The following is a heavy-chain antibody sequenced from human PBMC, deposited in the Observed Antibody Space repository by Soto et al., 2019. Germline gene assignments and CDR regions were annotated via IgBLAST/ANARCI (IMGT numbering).Heavy chain of an antibody. CDR3: AHKLDYYYGSVSLRGAFDI. D-gene: IGHD3-10*01. J-gene: IGHJ3*02. CDR2: IYWDDDK. V-gene: IGHV2-5*02. Sequence: QITLKESGPTLVKPTQTLTLTCTFSGLSLSTSGVGVGWIRQPPGKALKQLALIYWDDDKRYSPSLKSRLTNTKDTAKNYVVPTITNMDPVDTATYYCAHKLDYYYGSVSLRGAFDIWGQGTMVTVSS. CDR1: GLSLSTSGVG.